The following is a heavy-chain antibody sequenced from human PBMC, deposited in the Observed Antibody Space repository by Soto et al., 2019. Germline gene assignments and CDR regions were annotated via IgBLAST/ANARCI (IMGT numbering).Heavy chain of an antibody. V-gene: IGHV3-7*05. CDR1: GFTFSSYW. Sequence: GGSLRLSCAASGFTFSSYWMSWVRQAPGKGLEWVANIKQDGSEKYYVDSVKGRFTISRDNAKNSLYLQMNSLRAEDTAVYYCAREVFPTYYDILTGYYAGRGFDYWGQGTLVTVSS. CDR2: IKQDGSEK. J-gene: IGHJ4*02. D-gene: IGHD3-9*01. CDR3: AREVFPTYYDILTGYYAGRGFDY.